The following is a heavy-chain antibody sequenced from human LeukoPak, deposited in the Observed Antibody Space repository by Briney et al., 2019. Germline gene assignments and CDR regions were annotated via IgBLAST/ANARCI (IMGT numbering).Heavy chain of an antibody. CDR1: GYIFTSYL. CDR3: ARHRQYYYDSSGYYGGGLDY. V-gene: IGHV5-51*01. Sequence: PGESLKISCKGSGYIFTSYLIGWVRQMAGKGLEWMGIVNPGDSDTIYSPSFQGQVTISVDKSINTAYLQWSSLKASDTAMYYCARHRQYYYDSSGYYGGGLDYWGQGTLVTVSS. J-gene: IGHJ4*02. CDR2: VNPGDSDT. D-gene: IGHD3-22*01.